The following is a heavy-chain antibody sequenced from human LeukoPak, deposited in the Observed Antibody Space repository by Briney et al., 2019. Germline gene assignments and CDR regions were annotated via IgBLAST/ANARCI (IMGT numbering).Heavy chain of an antibody. V-gene: IGHV3-21*01. J-gene: IGHJ4*02. CDR2: ISNSGIYI. CDR1: GFTFDDYG. CDR3: ARERTRIDY. Sequence: GGSLRLSCAASGFTFDDYGMSWVRQAPGKGLEWVSSISNSGIYIYYADSVKGRFTISRDNAKNSLYLQMNSLRAEDTAVYYCARERTRIDYWGQGTLVTVSS.